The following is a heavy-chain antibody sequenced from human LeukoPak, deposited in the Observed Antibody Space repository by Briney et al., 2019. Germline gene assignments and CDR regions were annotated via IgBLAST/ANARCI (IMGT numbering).Heavy chain of an antibody. CDR1: GYTFTGYY. CDR3: ARVSAVAGGYFDY. J-gene: IGHJ4*02. V-gene: IGHV1-2*06. D-gene: IGHD6-19*01. Sequence: ASVKVSCKASGYTFTGYYMHWVRQAPGQGLEWMGRVNPNSGGTNYAQKFQGRVTMTRDTSISTAYMELSRLRSDDTAVYYCARVSAVAGGYFDYWGQGTLVTVSS. CDR2: VNPNSGGT.